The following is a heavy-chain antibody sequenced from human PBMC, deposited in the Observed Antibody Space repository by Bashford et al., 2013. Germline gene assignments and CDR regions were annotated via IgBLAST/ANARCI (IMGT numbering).Heavy chain of an antibody. Sequence: SETLSLTCTVSGGSISGYHWNWIRQPPGKGLEWIGYLDNMGIPTTTPSLESRMTISGDTSKNQFSLKLRSVTAADTAVYFCASTRHSRWAGSDYYYFGSGRRGAKGXDGHRLL. CDR3: ASTRHSRWAGSDYYYFGSGRR. D-gene: IGHD2-15*01. CDR2: LDNMGIP. J-gene: IGHJ6*02. V-gene: IGHV4-59*08. CDR1: GGSISGYH.